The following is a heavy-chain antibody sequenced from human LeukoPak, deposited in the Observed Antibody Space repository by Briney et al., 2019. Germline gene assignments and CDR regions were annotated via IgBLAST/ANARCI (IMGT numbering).Heavy chain of an antibody. CDR3: AIDLRKAGYDI. V-gene: IGHV3-21*01. Sequence: PGGSLRLSCAASGFTFSSYSMNWVRQAPGKGLEWVSSISSSSSYIYYADSVKGRFTISRDNAKNSLYLQMNSLRAEDTAVYYCAIDLRKAGYDIWGQGTMVTVSS. CDR2: ISSSSSYI. J-gene: IGHJ3*02. D-gene: IGHD5-12*01. CDR1: GFTFSSYS.